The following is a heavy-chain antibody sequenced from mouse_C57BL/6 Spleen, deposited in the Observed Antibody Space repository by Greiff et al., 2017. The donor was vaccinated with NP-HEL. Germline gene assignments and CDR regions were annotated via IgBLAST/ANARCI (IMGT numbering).Heavy chain of an antibody. Sequence: EVMLVESGGDLVKPGGSLKLSCAASGFTFSSYGMSWVRQTPDKRLEWVATISSGGSYTYYPDSVKGRFTISRDNAKNTLYLQMSSLKSEDTAMYYCARYYYGSSYSYYFDYWGQGTTLTVSS. V-gene: IGHV5-6*01. J-gene: IGHJ2*01. CDR3: ARYYYGSSYSYYFDY. CDR1: GFTFSSYG. D-gene: IGHD1-1*01. CDR2: ISSGGSYT.